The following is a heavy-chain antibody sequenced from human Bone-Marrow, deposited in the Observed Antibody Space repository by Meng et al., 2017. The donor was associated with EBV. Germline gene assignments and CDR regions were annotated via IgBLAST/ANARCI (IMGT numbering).Heavy chain of an antibody. CDR1: GFSITTSGVG. CDR2: IYWDDDK. J-gene: IGHJ5*02. V-gene: IGHV2-5*02. D-gene: IGHD4-17*01. CDR3: AHKKYASYGENWFDP. Sequence: QITFKESGPTPVKPTQPLTLTCTFSGFSITTSGVGVGWIRQPPGKALEWLALIYWDDDKRYSPSLKSRLTITKDTSKNQVVLTMTNMDPVDTATYYCAHKKYASYGENWFDPWGQGTLVTVSS.